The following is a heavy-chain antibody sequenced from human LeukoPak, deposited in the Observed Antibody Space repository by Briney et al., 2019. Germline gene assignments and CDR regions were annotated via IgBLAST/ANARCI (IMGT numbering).Heavy chain of an antibody. D-gene: IGHD2-2*01. CDR3: ARPVVPADVKGGDWFDP. Sequence: ASVKVSCKASGGTFSRYAISWVRQAPGQGLEWMGGISPIFGTANYAQKFQGRVTITADESTSTAYMELSSLRSEDTAVYYCARPVVPADVKGGDWFDPWGQGTLVTVSS. CDR1: GGTFSRYA. J-gene: IGHJ5*02. V-gene: IGHV1-69*13. CDR2: ISPIFGTA.